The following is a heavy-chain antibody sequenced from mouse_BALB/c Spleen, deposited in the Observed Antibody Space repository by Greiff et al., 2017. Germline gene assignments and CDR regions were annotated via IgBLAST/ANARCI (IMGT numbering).Heavy chain of an antibody. J-gene: IGHJ4*01. CDR1: GFTFSDYY. CDR2: ISDGGSYT. Sequence: EVQVVESGGGLVKPGGSLKLSCAASGFTFSDYYMYWVRQTPEKRLEWVATISDGGSYTYYPDSVKGRFTISRDNAKNNLYLQMSSLKSEDTAMYYCARDPTMITTYYAMDYWGQGTSVTVSS. CDR3: ARDPTMITTYYAMDY. D-gene: IGHD2-4*01. V-gene: IGHV5-4*02.